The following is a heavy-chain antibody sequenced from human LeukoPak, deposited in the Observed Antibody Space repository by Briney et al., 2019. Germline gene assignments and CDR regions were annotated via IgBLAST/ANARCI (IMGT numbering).Heavy chain of an antibody. J-gene: IGHJ6*03. Sequence: GGSLRLSCAASGFAFSNYAVAWVRQAPGKGLEWVSGISASGVGTYYADSVKGRFTISRDNSKNTLYLQMDSLRAEDTALYYCAKDRTGYSGYGYYYYYMDVWGKGTTVTVSS. V-gene: IGHV3-23*01. CDR2: ISASGVGT. CDR1: GFAFSNYA. D-gene: IGHD5-12*01. CDR3: AKDRTGYSGYGYYYYYMDV.